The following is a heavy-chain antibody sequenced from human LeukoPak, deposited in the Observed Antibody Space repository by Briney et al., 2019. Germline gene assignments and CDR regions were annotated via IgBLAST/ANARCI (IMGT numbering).Heavy chain of an antibody. J-gene: IGHJ3*02. CDR2: IIPIFGTA. D-gene: IGHD5-24*01. CDR1: GYTFTSYG. CDR3: ARDRDGYNYAFDI. Sequence: SVKVSCKASGYTFTSYGISWVRQAPGQGLEWMGGIIPIFGTANYAQKFQGRVTITADESTSTAYMELSSLRSEDTAVYYCARDRDGYNYAFDIWGQGTMVTVSS. V-gene: IGHV1-69*13.